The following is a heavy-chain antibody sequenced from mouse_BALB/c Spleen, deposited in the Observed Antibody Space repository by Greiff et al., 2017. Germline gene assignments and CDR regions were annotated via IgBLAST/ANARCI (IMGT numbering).Heavy chain of an antibody. Sequence: QVQLKESGAELVRPGSSVKISCKASGYAFSSYWMNWVKQRPGQGLEWIGQIYPGDGDTNYNGKFKGKATLTADKSSSTAYMQLSSLTSEDSAVYFCARYDYDAYWGQGTLVTVSA. V-gene: IGHV1-80*01. CDR2: IYPGDGDT. J-gene: IGHJ3*01. CDR3: ARYDYDAY. D-gene: IGHD2-4*01. CDR1: GYAFSSYW.